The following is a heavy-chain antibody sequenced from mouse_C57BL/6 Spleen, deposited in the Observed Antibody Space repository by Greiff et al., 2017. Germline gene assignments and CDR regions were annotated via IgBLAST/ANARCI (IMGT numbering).Heavy chain of an antibody. V-gene: IGHV1-26*01. CDR2: INPNNGGT. J-gene: IGHJ2*01. D-gene: IGHD2-1*01. CDR3: ARSDGNLDY. CDR1: GYTFTDYY. Sequence: VQLQQSGPELVKPGASVKISCKASGYTFTDYYMNWVKQSHGKSLEWIGDINPNNGGTSYNQKFKGKATLTVDKSSSTAYMVLRSLTSEDSAVYYCARSDGNLDYWGQGTTLTVSS.